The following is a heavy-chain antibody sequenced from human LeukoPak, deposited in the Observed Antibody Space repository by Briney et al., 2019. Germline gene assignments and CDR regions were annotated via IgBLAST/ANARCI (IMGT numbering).Heavy chain of an antibody. D-gene: IGHD3-3*01. V-gene: IGHV3-30-3*01. Sequence: QAGGSLRLSCAASGFSFSNYAMHWVRQTPGKGLEWVAVISDGGTNKNYADSVKGRFTIFRDKSKSTLYLQMHSLRAEDTAVYYCARDSRDKLRFLEWFHETLDFWGQGTLVTVSS. CDR1: GFSFSNYA. CDR3: ARDSRDKLRFLEWFHETLDF. CDR2: ISDGGTNK. J-gene: IGHJ4*02.